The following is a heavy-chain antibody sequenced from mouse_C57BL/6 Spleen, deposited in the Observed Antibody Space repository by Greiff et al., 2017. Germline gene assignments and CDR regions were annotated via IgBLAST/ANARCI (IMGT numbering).Heavy chain of an antibody. D-gene: IGHD1-1*01. CDR3: ARGVINTVVAHWYFDV. CDR1: GYTFTSYW. CDR2: IDPSDSYT. V-gene: IGHV1-69*01. J-gene: IGHJ1*03. Sequence: QVQLQQPGAELVMPGASVKLSCKASGYTFTSYWMHWVKQRPGQGLEWIGEIDPSDSYTNYNQKFKGKSTLTVDKSSSTAYMQLSSLTSEDSAVYYCARGVINTVVAHWYFDVWGTGTTVTVSS.